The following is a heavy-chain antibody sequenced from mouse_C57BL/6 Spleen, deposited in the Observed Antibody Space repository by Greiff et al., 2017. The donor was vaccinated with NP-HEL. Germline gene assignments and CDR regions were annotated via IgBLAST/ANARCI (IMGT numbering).Heavy chain of an antibody. CDR2: IYPGDGDT. D-gene: IGHD1-1*01. V-gene: IGHV1-82*01. CDR1: GYAFSSSW. J-gene: IGHJ4*01. Sequence: VQLQQSGPELVKPGASVKISCKASGYAFSSSWMNWVKQRPGKGLEWIGRIYPGDGDTNYNGKFKGKATLTADKSSSTAYMQLSSLTSEDSAVYFCATNYYGSSYVGAMDYWGQGTSVTVSS. CDR3: ATNYYGSSYVGAMDY.